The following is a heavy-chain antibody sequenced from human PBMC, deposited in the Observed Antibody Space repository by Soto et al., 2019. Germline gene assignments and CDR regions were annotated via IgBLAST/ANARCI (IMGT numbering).Heavy chain of an antibody. J-gene: IGHJ6*02. D-gene: IGHD2-2*02. CDR1: GFSFGTYA. V-gene: IGHV3-23*01. CDR3: ARDRGPLPAAIHGMDV. CDR2: ISGGIGST. Sequence: PGGSLRLSCVASGFSFGTYAMTWVRQVPGKGLEWVSTISGGIGSTFYADSVKGRFTISRDISKKMLFLHMNGLRGEDTGTYYCARDRGPLPAAIHGMDVWGQGTTVTVSS.